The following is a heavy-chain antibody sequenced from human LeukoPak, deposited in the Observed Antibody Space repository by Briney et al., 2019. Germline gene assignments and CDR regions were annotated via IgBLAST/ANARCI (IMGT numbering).Heavy chain of an antibody. CDR2: IYYIGST. V-gene: IGHV4-61*01. Sequence: KTSETLSLTCTVSGDSVSRSSYYWTWIRQPPGKGLEWIGYIYYIGSTNYNPSLRSRLTMSVNTSKNQFSLKLSSGIATDTAVYNCGGYYDSTGSFDYWGQGTLVTVSS. J-gene: IGHJ4*02. CDR1: GDSVSRSSYY. D-gene: IGHD3-22*01. CDR3: GGYYDSTGSFDY.